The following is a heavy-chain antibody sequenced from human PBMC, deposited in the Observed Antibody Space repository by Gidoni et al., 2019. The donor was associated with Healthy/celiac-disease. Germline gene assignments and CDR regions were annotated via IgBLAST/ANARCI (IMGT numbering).Heavy chain of an antibody. CDR2: ISYDGSNK. CDR1: RFTFSSSA. D-gene: IGHD3-3*01. Sequence: QVQLVESGGGVVQPGRSLRLSCAASRFTFSSSAMHWVRQAPGKGLEWVAVISYDGSNKYYADSVKGRFTISRDNSKNTLYLQMNSLRAEDTAVYYCARDFWSGYKSFEGMDVWGQGTTVTVSS. CDR3: ARDFWSGYKSFEGMDV. J-gene: IGHJ6*02. V-gene: IGHV3-30-3*01.